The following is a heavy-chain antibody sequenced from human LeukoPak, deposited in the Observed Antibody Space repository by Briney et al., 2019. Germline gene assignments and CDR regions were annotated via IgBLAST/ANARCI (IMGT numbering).Heavy chain of an antibody. CDR2: ISDLSHFI. V-gene: IGHV3-48*01. Sequence: PGGSLRLSCTASGFTFRNYHMTWVRQAPGKGLEWISYISDLSHFIQYADSVKGRFTVSRDNARNSLYLQMNGLKAEDTAVYYCARVVQDVTGADYWGQGTLVTVS. CDR1: GFTFRNYH. D-gene: IGHD3-9*01. J-gene: IGHJ4*02. CDR3: ARVVQDVTGADY.